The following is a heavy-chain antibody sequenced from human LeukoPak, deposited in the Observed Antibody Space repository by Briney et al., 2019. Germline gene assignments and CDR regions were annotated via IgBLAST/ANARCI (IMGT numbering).Heavy chain of an antibody. CDR1: GFPLSTGGVG. V-gene: IGHV2-5*02. CDR2: IYWDDDK. J-gene: IGHJ4*02. Sequence: SGPTLVNPTQTLTLTCTFSGFPLSTGGVGVGWIRQPPGKALEWLSLIYWDDDKRYSPSLKSRLTITKDTSKNQVVLTMTNMDPVDTATYYCAHRRGDDYGDYFDYWGQGTLVTVSS. CDR3: AHRRGDDYGDYFDY. D-gene: IGHD4-17*01.